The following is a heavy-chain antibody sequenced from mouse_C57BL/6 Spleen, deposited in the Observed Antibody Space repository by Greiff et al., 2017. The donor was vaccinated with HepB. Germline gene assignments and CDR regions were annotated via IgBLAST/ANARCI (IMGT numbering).Heavy chain of an antibody. Sequence: VQLQQSGPELVKPGASVKISCKASGYAFSSSWMNWVKQRPGKGLEWIGRIYPGDGDTNYNGKFKGKATLTADKSSSTAYLQLSSLTSEDCAVYSGARSEDRSGYGFAYWGQGTRVTLSA. CDR2: IYPGDGDT. CDR1: GYAFSSSW. J-gene: IGHJ3*01. CDR3: ARSEDRSGYGFAY. D-gene: IGHD3-2*02. V-gene: IGHV1-82*01.